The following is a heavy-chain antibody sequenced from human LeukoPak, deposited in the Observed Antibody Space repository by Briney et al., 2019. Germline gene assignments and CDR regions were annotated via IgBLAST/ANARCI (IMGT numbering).Heavy chain of an antibody. J-gene: IGHJ5*02. CDR3: ARGRTYYYGSGSSGNWFDP. CDR2: IYYSGST. D-gene: IGHD3-10*01. CDR1: GSSISSYY. Sequence: PSETLSLTCTVSGSSISSYYWSWIRQPPGKGLEWIGYIYYSGSTNYNPSLKSRVTISVDTSKNQFSLKLSSVTAADTAVYYCARGRTYYYGSGSSGNWFDPWGQGTLVTVSS. V-gene: IGHV4-59*01.